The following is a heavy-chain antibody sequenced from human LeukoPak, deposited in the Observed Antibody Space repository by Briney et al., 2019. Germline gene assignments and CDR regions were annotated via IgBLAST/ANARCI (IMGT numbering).Heavy chain of an antibody. D-gene: IGHD3-16*01. CDR3: ARRAGAYPHPYDY. J-gene: IGHJ4*02. V-gene: IGHV3-53*01. Sequence: GGSLRLSCTVCGFTVSSNSMSWVRQAPGKGLEWVSFIYSDNTHYSDSVKGRFTISRDNSKNTLYLQMNSLRAEDTAVYYCARRAGAYPHPYDYWGQGTLVTVSS. CDR2: IYSDNT. CDR1: GFTVSSNS.